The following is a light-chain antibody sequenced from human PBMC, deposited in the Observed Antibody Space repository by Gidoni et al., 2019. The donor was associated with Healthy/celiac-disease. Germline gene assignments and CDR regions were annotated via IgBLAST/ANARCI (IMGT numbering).Light chain of an antibody. V-gene: IGKV3-20*01. CDR3: QQYGSSPPSLT. Sequence: EIVLTQSPGTLSLSPGERATLSCRASQSVSSSYSAWYQQKPGQAPRLLIYGASSRATGIPVRFSGSGSGTDFTLTISRLEPEDFAVYYCQQYGSSPPSLTFXGXTKVXIK. CDR1: QSVSSSY. J-gene: IGKJ4*01. CDR2: GAS.